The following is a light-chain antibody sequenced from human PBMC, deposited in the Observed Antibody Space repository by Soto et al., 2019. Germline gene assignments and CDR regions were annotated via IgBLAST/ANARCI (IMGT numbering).Light chain of an antibody. Sequence: EIVLTQSPATLSLSPGERATLSCRASQSVSSYFAWYQQKPGQAPRLLIYDASNRATGIPARFSGSGSGTDFTFTISSLEPEDFAVYYCQQRSNWPPTFGGGTKVEFK. CDR3: QQRSNWPPT. CDR1: QSVSSY. CDR2: DAS. J-gene: IGKJ4*01. V-gene: IGKV3-11*01.